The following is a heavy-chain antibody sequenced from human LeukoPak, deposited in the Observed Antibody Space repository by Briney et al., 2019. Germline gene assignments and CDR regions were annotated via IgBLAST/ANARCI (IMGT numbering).Heavy chain of an antibody. CDR2: ISYDGNHK. CDR1: GFTFKNYA. J-gene: IGHJ4*02. V-gene: IGHV3-30*04. D-gene: IGHD1-26*01. CDR3: ARDRANFDY. Sequence: GGSLRLSCAASGFTFKNYAMHWVRQAPGKGLGWVSVISYDGNHKYYADSVKGRFTISRDNSKNTLYLQMNSLRAEDTAVYYCARDRANFDYWGQGTLVTVSS.